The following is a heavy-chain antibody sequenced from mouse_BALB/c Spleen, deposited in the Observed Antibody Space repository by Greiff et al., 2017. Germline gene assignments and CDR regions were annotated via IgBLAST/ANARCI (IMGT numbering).Heavy chain of an antibody. V-gene: IGHV1-87*01. Sequence: QVHVKQSGAELARPGASVKLSCKASGYTFTSYWMQWVKQRPGQGLEWIGAIYPGDGDTRYTQKFKGKATLTADKSSSTAYMQLSSLASEDSAVYYCARGGYGYTVFAYWGQGTLVTVSA. CDR3: ARGGYGYTVFAY. CDR2: IYPGDGDT. J-gene: IGHJ3*01. D-gene: IGHD2-2*01. CDR1: GYTFTSYW.